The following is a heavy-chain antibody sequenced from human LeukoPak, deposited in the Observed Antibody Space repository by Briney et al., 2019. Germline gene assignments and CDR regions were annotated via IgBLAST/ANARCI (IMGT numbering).Heavy chain of an antibody. CDR3: ARGGKYQAGMDV. Sequence: SETLSLTCAVSGGSISSYYWIWIRQPAGKGLEWIGRIYTSGNTNYNPSLKSRVAMSVDTSKNHFSLNLTSVTAADTAVYYCARGGKYQAGMDVWGQGTTVTVSS. CDR1: GGSISSYY. V-gene: IGHV4-4*07. D-gene: IGHD2-2*01. J-gene: IGHJ6*02. CDR2: IYTSGNT.